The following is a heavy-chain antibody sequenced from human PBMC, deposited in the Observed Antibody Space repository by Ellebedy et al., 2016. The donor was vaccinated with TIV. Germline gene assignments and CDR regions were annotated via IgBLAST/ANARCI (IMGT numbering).Heavy chain of an antibody. Sequence: SQTLSLTCAISGDTISNKTVAWAWIRQSPSRGLEWPGRTYLRSKWYNDYAVSVRNRVTINADTTKNHFSLQLNSVTPEDTAVCYCARAPQSLGRAYDVWGLGTLVTVSS. J-gene: IGHJ3*01. V-gene: IGHV6-1*01. CDR2: TYLRSKWYN. D-gene: IGHD7-27*01. CDR3: ARAPQSLGRAYDV. CDR1: GDTISNKTVA.